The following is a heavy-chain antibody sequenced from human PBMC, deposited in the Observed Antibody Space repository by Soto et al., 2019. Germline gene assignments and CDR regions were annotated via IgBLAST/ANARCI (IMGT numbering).Heavy chain of an antibody. J-gene: IGHJ6*02. CDR2: IWSDGKKE. Sequence: QVQLVESGGGVVQPGRSLRLSCVGSGFPFWHYGMHWVRQAPGKGLEWVAVIWSDGKKESYADFVKGRFAISRDNFKDTLYLQMNSLRAEDTAVYYCARDRDGGWFHMDVWGQRTTVTVSS. CDR3: ARDRDGGWFHMDV. CDR1: GFPFWHYG. D-gene: IGHD6-19*01. V-gene: IGHV3-33*01.